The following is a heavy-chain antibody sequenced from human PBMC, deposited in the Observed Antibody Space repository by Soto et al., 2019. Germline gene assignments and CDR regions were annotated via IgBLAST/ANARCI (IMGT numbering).Heavy chain of an antibody. CDR3: ARGFFKAAAGTDYYYGMDV. CDR1: GGTFSSYA. D-gene: IGHD6-13*01. Sequence: SVKVSCKASGGTFSSYAISWVRQAPGQGLEWMGGIIPIFGTANYAQKFQGRVTITADESTSTAYMELSSLRSEDTAVYYCARGFFKAAAGTDYYYGMDVWGQGTTVTVSS. CDR2: IIPIFGTA. J-gene: IGHJ6*02. V-gene: IGHV1-69*13.